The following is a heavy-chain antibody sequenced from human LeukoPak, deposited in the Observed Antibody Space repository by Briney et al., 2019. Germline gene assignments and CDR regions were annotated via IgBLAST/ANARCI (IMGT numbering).Heavy chain of an antibody. J-gene: IGHJ4*02. Sequence: GGSLRLSCAASGFTFSSYWMHWVRHTPGKGLVWVSRIKGDGSSTSYADSVKGRFTISRDNAKNTLYLQMNSLRAEDTAVYYCARATGSYYSIGYWGQGTLVTVSS. CDR3: ARATGSYYSIGY. V-gene: IGHV3-74*01. CDR2: IKGDGSST. D-gene: IGHD1-26*01. CDR1: GFTFSSYW.